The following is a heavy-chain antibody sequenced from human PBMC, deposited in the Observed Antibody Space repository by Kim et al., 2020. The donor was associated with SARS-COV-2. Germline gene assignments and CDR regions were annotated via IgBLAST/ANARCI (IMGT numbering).Heavy chain of an antibody. CDR1: GFTFSSYG. J-gene: IGHJ4*02. CDR3: ARDPHCSSTSCPGGY. CDR2: ISYDGSNK. Sequence: GGSLRLSCAASGFTFSSYGMHWVRQAPGKGLEWVAVISYDGSNKYYADSVKGRFTISRDNSKNTLYLQMNSLRAEDTAVYYCARDPHCSSTSCPGGYWGQGTLVTVSS. D-gene: IGHD2-2*01. V-gene: IGHV3-33*05.